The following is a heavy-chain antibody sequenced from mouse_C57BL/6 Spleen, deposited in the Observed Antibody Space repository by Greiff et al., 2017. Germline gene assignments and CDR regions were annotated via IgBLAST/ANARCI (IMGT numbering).Heavy chain of an antibody. D-gene: IGHD2-5*01. J-gene: IGHJ1*03. CDR1: GYSITSGYY. Sequence: EVQLQESGPGLVKPSQSLSLTCSVTGYSITSGYYWNWIRQFPGNKLEWMGYISYDGSNNYNPSLKNRISITRDTSKNQFFLKLNSVTTEDTATYYCASTYYSNYDWYFDVWGTGTTGTVSS. V-gene: IGHV3-6*01. CDR2: ISYDGSN. CDR3: ASTYYSNYDWYFDV.